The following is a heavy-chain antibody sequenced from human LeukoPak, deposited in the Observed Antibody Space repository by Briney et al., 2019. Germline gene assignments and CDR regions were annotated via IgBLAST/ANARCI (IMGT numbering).Heavy chain of an antibody. CDR3: AKWPSGSHEYFQH. V-gene: IGHV3-30*18. CDR1: GFTFSSYG. CDR2: ISYDGSNK. D-gene: IGHD1-26*01. J-gene: IGHJ1*01. Sequence: GGSLRLSCAASGFTFSSYGMHWVRQAPGKGLEWVAVISYDGSNKYYADSVKGRFTISRGNSKNTLYLQMNSLRAEDTAVYYCAKWPSGSHEYFQHWGQGTLVTVSS.